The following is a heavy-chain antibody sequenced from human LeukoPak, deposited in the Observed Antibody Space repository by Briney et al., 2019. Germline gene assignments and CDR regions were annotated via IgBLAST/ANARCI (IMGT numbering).Heavy chain of an antibody. CDR2: IIPIFGIA. Sequence: ASVKVSCKASGGTFSSYAISWVRQAPGQGLEWMGRIIPIFGIANYAQKFQGRVTITADKSTSTAYMELSSLRSEDTAVYYCAVEGSGYYYGGGVFDYWGQGTLVTVSS. CDR1: GGTFSSYA. J-gene: IGHJ4*02. D-gene: IGHD3-22*01. CDR3: AVEGSGYYYGGGVFDY. V-gene: IGHV1-69*04.